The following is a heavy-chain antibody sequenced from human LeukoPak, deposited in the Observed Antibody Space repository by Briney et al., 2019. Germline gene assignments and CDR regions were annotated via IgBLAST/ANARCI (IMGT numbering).Heavy chain of an antibody. Sequence: SETLSLTCTVSGGSISSYYWSWIRQPPGKGLEWIGYIYYSGSTNYNPSPKSRVTISVDTSKNQFSLKLSSVTAADTAVYYCARVVLGYGSGSYSGWFDPWGQGTLVTVSS. V-gene: IGHV4-59*01. CDR3: ARVVLGYGSGSYSGWFDP. D-gene: IGHD3-10*01. CDR1: GGSISSYY. CDR2: IYYSGST. J-gene: IGHJ5*02.